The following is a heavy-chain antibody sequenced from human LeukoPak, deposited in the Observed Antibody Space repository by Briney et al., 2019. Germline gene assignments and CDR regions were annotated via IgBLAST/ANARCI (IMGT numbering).Heavy chain of an antibody. CDR2: IYYSGST. D-gene: IGHD6-19*01. V-gene: IGHV4-59*01. J-gene: IGHJ3*02. CDR1: GGSISSYY. Sequence: PSETLSLTCNVSGGSISSYYWSWIRQPPGKGLEWIGYIYYSGSTNYNPSLMSRVTISVDTSKNQFSLKLGSVTAADTAVYYCVRAYSSGWYGSGALDIWGQGTMVTVSS. CDR3: VRAYSSGWYGSGALDI.